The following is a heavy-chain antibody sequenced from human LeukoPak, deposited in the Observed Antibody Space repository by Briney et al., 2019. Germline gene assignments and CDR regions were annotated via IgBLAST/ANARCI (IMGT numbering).Heavy chain of an antibody. CDR1: GGSISSYY. Sequence: PSETLSLTCTVSGGSISSYYWSWIRQPPRKGLEWIGYIYYSGSTNYNPSLKSRVTISVDTSKNQFSLKLSSVTAADTAVYYCARTKYGDYVPEYFDYWGQGTLVTVSS. CDR3: ARTKYGDYVPEYFDY. V-gene: IGHV4-59*08. CDR2: IYYSGST. J-gene: IGHJ4*02. D-gene: IGHD4-17*01.